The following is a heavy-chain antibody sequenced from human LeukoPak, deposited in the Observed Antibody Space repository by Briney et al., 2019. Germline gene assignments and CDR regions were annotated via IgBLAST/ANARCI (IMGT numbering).Heavy chain of an antibody. CDR2: ISWNSGSI. Sequence: GGSLRLSCAASGFTFDDYAMHWVRQAPGKGLEWVSGISWNSGSIGYADSVKGRFTISRDNAKNSLYLQMNSLRAEDTALYYCAKARYNWNALDYWGQGTLVTFSS. J-gene: IGHJ4*02. D-gene: IGHD1-20*01. CDR1: GFTFDDYA. V-gene: IGHV3-9*01. CDR3: AKARYNWNALDY.